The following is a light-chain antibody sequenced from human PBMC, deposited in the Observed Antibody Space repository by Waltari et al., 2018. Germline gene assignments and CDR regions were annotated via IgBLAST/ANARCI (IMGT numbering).Light chain of an antibody. CDR2: DNN. CDR1: RSNIGRKY. V-gene: IGLV1-44*01. CDR3: GAWDGSLNIIL. Sequence: QSLLTQPHSVSGNPGQRVTISYAGERSNIGRKYVHWYQQFPGTAPKLLIYDNNRRPSGISDRFSGSRSGTSASLTITGLQSGDEADYFCGAWDGSLNIILFGGGTRLTV. J-gene: IGLJ7*01.